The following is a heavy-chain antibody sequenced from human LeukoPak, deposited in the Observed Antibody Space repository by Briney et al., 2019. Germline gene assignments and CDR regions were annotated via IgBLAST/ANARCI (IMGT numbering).Heavy chain of an antibody. CDR2: IYNNGDT. V-gene: IGHV4-39*01. J-gene: IGHJ4*02. Sequence: SETLSLTCSVSGGSISRSRCYWGWSRQPPGKGLEWIGTIYNNGDTYYNPSLKSRLTISVDTSKNQFSLELTSVTAADTAVYYCAIVGCSGSDYFTDCWGQGTLVTVSS. D-gene: IGHD5-12*01. CDR1: GGSISRSRCY. CDR3: AIVGCSGSDYFTDC.